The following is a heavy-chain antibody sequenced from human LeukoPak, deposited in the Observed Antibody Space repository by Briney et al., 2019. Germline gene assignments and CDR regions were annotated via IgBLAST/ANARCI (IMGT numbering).Heavy chain of an antibody. CDR1: GFTFDDYG. V-gene: IGHV3-23*05. CDR3: ARGSRVTTRLDAFDI. CDR2: IYSGGSI. J-gene: IGHJ3*02. D-gene: IGHD4-17*01. Sequence: GGSLRLSCAASGFTFDDYGMSWVRQTPGKGLEWVSTIYSGGSIYYADSVEGRFTISRDNSKNTLYLQMNSLRAEDTAVYYCARGSRVTTRLDAFDIWGQGTMVTVSS.